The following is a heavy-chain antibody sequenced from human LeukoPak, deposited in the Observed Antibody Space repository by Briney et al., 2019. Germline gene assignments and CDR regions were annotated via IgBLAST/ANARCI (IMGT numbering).Heavy chain of an antibody. J-gene: IGHJ4*02. Sequence: SETLSLTCTVSGGSISSYYWSWIRQPPGKGLEWIGYIYYSGSTNYNPSLEGRVTISVDTSKNQFSLKLSSVTAADTAVYYCAREVSGDYSFDYWGQGTLVTVSS. V-gene: IGHV4-59*12. D-gene: IGHD4-17*01. CDR1: GGSISSYY. CDR3: AREVSGDYSFDY. CDR2: IYYSGST.